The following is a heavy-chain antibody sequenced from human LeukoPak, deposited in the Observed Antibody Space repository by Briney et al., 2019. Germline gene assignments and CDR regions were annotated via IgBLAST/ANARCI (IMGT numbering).Heavy chain of an antibody. V-gene: IGHV3-53*01. CDR1: GFTVSTNY. Sequence: GGSLRLSCAASGFTVSTNYMSWVRQAPGKGLEWVSVVFRGGSAHYADSVKGRFTISRDETKNTLYLQMNSLRAEDTAVYYCARWYCSSTNCYYDYWGQGTLVTVSS. D-gene: IGHD2-2*01. CDR3: ARWYCSSTNCYYDY. J-gene: IGHJ4*02. CDR2: VFRGGSA.